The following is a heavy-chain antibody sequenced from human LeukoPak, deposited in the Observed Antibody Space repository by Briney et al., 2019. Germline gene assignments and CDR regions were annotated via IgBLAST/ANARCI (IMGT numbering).Heavy chain of an antibody. Sequence: SETLSLTCAVYGRSFSGYYWTWIRQTPGKGLEWIGEINHSGITDYNPSLRSRVTISVDTSKNQFSLKLSSVTAADTAIYYCARAVIVVAAATQRNWFDPWGQGTLVTVSS. CDR1: GRSFSGYY. V-gene: IGHV4-34*01. J-gene: IGHJ5*02. CDR3: ARAVIVVAAATQRNWFDP. CDR2: INHSGIT. D-gene: IGHD2-15*01.